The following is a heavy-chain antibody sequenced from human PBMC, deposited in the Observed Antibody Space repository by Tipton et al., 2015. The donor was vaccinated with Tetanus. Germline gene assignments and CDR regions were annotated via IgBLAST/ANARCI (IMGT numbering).Heavy chain of an antibody. D-gene: IGHD1-1*01. CDR3: ARGVSRDWNGHYFDC. CDR2: VYSSGST. V-gene: IGHV4-59*08. J-gene: IGHJ4*02. Sequence: TLSLTCTVSSGSIRSYYWSWIRQPPGTGLEWIGYVYSSGSTNYNPSLKRRVTISVDTSKNQFSLSLSSVIAADTAVYYCARGVSRDWNGHYFDCWGQGALVPVSS. CDR1: SGSIRSYY.